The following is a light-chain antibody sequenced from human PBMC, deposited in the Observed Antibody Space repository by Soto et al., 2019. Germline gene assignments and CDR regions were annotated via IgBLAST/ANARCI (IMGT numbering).Light chain of an antibody. Sequence: AIQLTQSPTSLSAFVGDRVTITCRASRDISSALAWYQQKAGKAPKLLIYDASSLESGVPSRFSGSGSGTDFTLTISSLQPEDFATYYCQQCNSYPLTFGGGTKVEIK. CDR3: QQCNSYPLT. CDR1: RDISSA. V-gene: IGKV1-13*02. CDR2: DAS. J-gene: IGKJ4*01.